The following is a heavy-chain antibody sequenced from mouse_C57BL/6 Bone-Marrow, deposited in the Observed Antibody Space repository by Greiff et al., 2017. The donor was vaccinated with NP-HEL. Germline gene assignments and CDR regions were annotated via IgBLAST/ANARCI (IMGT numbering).Heavy chain of an antibody. Sequence: VQLQQPGAELVKPGASVKVSCKASGYTFTSYWMHWVKQRPGQGLEWIGRIHPSDSDTNYNQKFKGKATLTVDKSSSTAYMQLSSLTSEDSAVYYCAIEITTVVAYYYAMDYWGQGTSVTVSS. V-gene: IGHV1-74*01. D-gene: IGHD1-1*01. CDR3: AIEITTVVAYYYAMDY. J-gene: IGHJ4*01. CDR2: IHPSDSDT. CDR1: GYTFTSYW.